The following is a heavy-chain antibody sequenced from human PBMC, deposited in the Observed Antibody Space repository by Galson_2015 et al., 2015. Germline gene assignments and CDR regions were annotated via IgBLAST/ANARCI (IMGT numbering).Heavy chain of an antibody. V-gene: IGHV1-46*02. CDR1: GYTFNIYH. CDR3: ARVREDSSTFDP. CDR2: IDPSGGST. J-gene: IGHJ5*02. D-gene: IGHD6-6*01. Sequence: SVKVSCKASGYTFNIYHIHWVRQAPGQGLEWMGLIDPSGGSTIYAQKFQGRVTMTRDTSTSTVYMELSSLRSEDTAVYYCARVREDSSTFDPFGQGTLVTVSS.